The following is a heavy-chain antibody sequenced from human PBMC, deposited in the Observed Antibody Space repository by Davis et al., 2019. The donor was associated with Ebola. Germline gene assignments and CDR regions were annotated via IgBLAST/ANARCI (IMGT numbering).Heavy chain of an antibody. Sequence: PGGSLRLSCVGSGFTFRRYAMHWVRQAPGKGLEWVAVISHDGSNTYYADSVKGRFTISRDNYESTLYLQMNSLRAEDTAMYYCGRDVSGSYDYWGQGTLVTVSS. CDR1: GFTFRRYA. CDR3: GRDVSGSYDY. D-gene: IGHD1-26*01. V-gene: IGHV3-30-3*01. CDR2: ISHDGSNT. J-gene: IGHJ4*02.